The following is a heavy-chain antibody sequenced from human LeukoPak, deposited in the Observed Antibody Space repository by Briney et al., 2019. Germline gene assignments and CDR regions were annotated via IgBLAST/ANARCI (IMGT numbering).Heavy chain of an antibody. Sequence: PGRSLRLSCAASRFTFLNYAINWVRHAPGKGLERVAIISYDGRNEYYAESVEGRFTISRDTSRNMISLQMNSLRPEDTAVYYCARGYYHFDGSGYFDMWGQGTLVTVSS. CDR1: RFTFLNYA. CDR2: ISYDGRNE. CDR3: ARGYYHFDGSGYFDM. D-gene: IGHD3-22*01. V-gene: IGHV3-30*14. J-gene: IGHJ4*02.